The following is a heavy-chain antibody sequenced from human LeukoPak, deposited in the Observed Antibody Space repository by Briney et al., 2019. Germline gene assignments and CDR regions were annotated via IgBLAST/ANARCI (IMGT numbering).Heavy chain of an antibody. CDR3: ARGSMVRGFDS. D-gene: IGHD3-10*01. V-gene: IGHV4-4*07. Sequence: SPSETLSLTCSVSGGFLMSYYWTWIRQSAGKGLEFIGRTYTSGSTDYNPSLKSRITLSIDRSKNQFSLKLRSVTAADTAIYYCARGSMVRGFDSWGQGTLVTVSS. CDR1: GGFLMSYY. CDR2: TYTSGST. J-gene: IGHJ5*01.